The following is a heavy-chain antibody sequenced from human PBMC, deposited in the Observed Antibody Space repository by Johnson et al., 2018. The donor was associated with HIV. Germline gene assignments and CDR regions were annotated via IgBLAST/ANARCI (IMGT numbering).Heavy chain of an antibody. CDR1: GFTFSNAW. Sequence: VQLVESGGGLIQPGGSLRLSCAASGFTFSNAWMSWVRQAPGKGLEWVSAISGSGGSTYYADSVKGRFTISRDNSKNTLYLQMNSLRAEDTAVYYCARDPKQWLDVGAFDIWGQGTMVTVSS. CDR3: ARDPKQWLDVGAFDI. V-gene: IGHV3-23*04. D-gene: IGHD6-19*01. CDR2: ISGSGGST. J-gene: IGHJ3*02.